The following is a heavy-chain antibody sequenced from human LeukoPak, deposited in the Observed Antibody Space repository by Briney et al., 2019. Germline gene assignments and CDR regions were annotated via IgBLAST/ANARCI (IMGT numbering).Heavy chain of an antibody. Sequence: SETLSLACAVYGGSFSGYYWSWIRQPPGKGLEWIGEINHSGSTNYNPSLKSRVTISVDTSKNQFSLKLSSVTAADTAVYYCARRDAYNRVVWFDPWGQGTLVTVSS. J-gene: IGHJ5*02. V-gene: IGHV4-34*01. CDR3: ARRDAYNRVVWFDP. CDR2: INHSGST. D-gene: IGHD5-24*01. CDR1: GGSFSGYY.